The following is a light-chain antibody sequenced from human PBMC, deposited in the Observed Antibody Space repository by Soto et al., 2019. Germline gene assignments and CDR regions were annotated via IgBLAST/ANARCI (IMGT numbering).Light chain of an antibody. J-gene: IGKJ1*01. CDR2: ATS. Sequence: AIRMTQSPSSFSASTGDRVTITCRASQGISSYLAWYQQKPGKAPKLLIYATSSLQSGVPSRFSGSGSGTDFTLTISSLQPEDFASYYCQQSFSTPPTFGQGTKVDIK. CDR1: QGISSY. V-gene: IGKV1-8*01. CDR3: QQSFSTPPT.